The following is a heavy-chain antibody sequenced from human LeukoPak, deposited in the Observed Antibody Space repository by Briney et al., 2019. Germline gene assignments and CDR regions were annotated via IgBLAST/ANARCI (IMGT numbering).Heavy chain of an antibody. CDR1: GGSISSYY. D-gene: IGHD6-19*01. CDR3: ARSKQWLVGYFDS. CDR2: IYYSGST. J-gene: IGHJ4*02. V-gene: IGHV4-59*01. Sequence: SETLSLTCTVSGGSISSYYWSWIRQPPGKGLEWIGYIYYSGSTNYNPSPKSRVTISVDTSKNQFSLKLSSVTAADTAVYYCARSKQWLVGYFDSWGQGTLVTVSS.